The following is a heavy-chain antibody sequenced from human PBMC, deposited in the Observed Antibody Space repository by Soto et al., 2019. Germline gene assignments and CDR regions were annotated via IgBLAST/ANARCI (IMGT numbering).Heavy chain of an antibody. Sequence: QDQLVQSGAEVKKPGASVKISCEASGYTFTSHGISWVRQAPGQGLEWLGWISTYNSRTHYAQKVQGRVTMTTDTSTSTAYLDLRSLTFDDTAVYDGARARYCASPSCYKHYYYGMDAWGQGTTVTVSS. CDR2: ISTYNSRT. D-gene: IGHD2-2*02. V-gene: IGHV1-18*04. CDR3: ARARYCASPSCYKHYYYGMDA. CDR1: GYTFTSHG. J-gene: IGHJ6*02.